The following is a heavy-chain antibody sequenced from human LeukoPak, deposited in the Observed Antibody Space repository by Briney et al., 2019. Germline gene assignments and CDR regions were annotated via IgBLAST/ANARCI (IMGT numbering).Heavy chain of an antibody. J-gene: IGHJ4*02. V-gene: IGHV3-7*01. Sequence: GGSLRLSCAASGFTFSSYWMSWVRQAPGKGLEWVANIKQDGSEKYYVDSVKGRFTISRDNAKNSLYLQMNSLRAEDTAVYYCAREVYLCSSTSCYTRGFDYWGQGTLVTVSS. D-gene: IGHD2-2*02. CDR3: AREVYLCSSTSCYTRGFDY. CDR2: IKQDGSEK. CDR1: GFTFSSYW.